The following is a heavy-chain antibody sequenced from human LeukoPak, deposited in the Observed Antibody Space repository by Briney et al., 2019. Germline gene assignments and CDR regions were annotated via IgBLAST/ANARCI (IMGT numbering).Heavy chain of an antibody. CDR2: IYHSGST. Sequence: KPSETLSLTCTVSGGSISSGGYYWSWIRQPPGKGLEWIGYIYHSGSTYYNPSLKSRVTISVDRSKNQFSLKLSSVTAADTAVYYCARDLSPVLGDFWSGLIRSDAFDIWGQGTMVTVSS. CDR3: ARDLSPVLGDFWSGLIRSDAFDI. J-gene: IGHJ3*02. D-gene: IGHD3-3*01. CDR1: GGSISSGGYY. V-gene: IGHV4-30-2*01.